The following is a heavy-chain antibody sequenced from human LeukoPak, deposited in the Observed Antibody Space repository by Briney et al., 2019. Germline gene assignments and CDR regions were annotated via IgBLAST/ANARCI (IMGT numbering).Heavy chain of an antibody. J-gene: IGHJ4*02. D-gene: IGHD4-23*01. CDR1: GFTFSSYW. CDR3: ARTIRTTEITPGYFDY. V-gene: IGHV3-7*01. Sequence: PGGSLRLSCAASGFTFSSYWMSWVRQAPGKGLEWMANIKQDGSEKYYVDSVKGRFTISRDNAKNSVYLQMNSLRGEDTAVYYCARTIRTTEITPGYFDYWGQGTLVTVSS. CDR2: IKQDGSEK.